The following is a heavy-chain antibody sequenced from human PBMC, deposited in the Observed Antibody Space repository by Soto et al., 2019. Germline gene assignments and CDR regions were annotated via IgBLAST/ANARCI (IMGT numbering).Heavy chain of an antibody. D-gene: IGHD3-16*01. J-gene: IGHJ4*02. CDR2: INPNSGGT. Sequence: ASVKVSCKASGYTFTGYYMHWVRQAPGQGLEWMGWINPNSGGTNYAQKFQGRVTMTRDTSISTAYMELSRLRSDDTAVCYCARQNYDYVWGSHPFDYWGQGTQVTVSS. V-gene: IGHV1-2*02. CDR3: ARQNYDYVWGSHPFDY. CDR1: GYTFTGYY.